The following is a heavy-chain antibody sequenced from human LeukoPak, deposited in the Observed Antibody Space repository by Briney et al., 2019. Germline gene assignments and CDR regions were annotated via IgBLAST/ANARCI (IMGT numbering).Heavy chain of an antibody. CDR2: ISGSGGST. V-gene: IGHV3-23*01. CDR1: GFTFSSYA. CDR3: AKDGEDTYYYDSSGYQTLDY. D-gene: IGHD3-22*01. J-gene: IGHJ4*02. Sequence: GGSLRLSCAASGFTFSSYAMRWVRQAPGKGLEWVSAISGSGGSTYYADSVKGRFTISRDNSKNTLYLQMNSLRAEDTAVYYCAKDGEDTYYYDSSGYQTLDYWGQGTLVTVSS.